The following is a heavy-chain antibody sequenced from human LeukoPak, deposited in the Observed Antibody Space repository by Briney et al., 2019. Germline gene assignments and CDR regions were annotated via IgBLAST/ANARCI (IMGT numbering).Heavy chain of an antibody. Sequence: SSETLSLTCTVSGGSISSSSYYWSWIRQPPGKGLEWIGEINHSGSTNYNPSLKSRVTISVVTSKNQFSLKLSSVTAADTAVYYCARLVDIVVSGYYYYFDYWGQGTLVTVSS. CDR2: INHSGST. V-gene: IGHV4-39*07. CDR1: GGSISSSSYY. D-gene: IGHD3-22*01. CDR3: ARLVDIVVSGYYYYFDY. J-gene: IGHJ4*02.